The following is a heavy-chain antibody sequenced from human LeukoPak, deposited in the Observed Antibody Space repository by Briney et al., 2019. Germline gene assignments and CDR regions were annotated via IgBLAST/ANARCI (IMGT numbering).Heavy chain of an antibody. CDR1: GYTFTSYA. CDR3: ARDPSSGYYSDFDY. D-gene: IGHD3-22*01. Sequence: ASVKVSCKASGYTFTSYAMHWVRQAPGQRLEWMGWISAGNGNTKYSQKFQGRVTITRDTSASTAYMELRSLRSDDTAVYYCARDPSSGYYSDFDYWGQGTLVTVSS. V-gene: IGHV1-3*01. CDR2: ISAGNGNT. J-gene: IGHJ4*02.